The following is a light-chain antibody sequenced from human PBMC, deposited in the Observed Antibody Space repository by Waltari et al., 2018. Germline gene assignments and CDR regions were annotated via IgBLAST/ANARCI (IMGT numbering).Light chain of an antibody. CDR2: EVT. Sequence: QSALTQPASVSGSPGQSITISCTGTSHDVGNYDLVSWYQQHPGKAPKLIIYEVTKRPSRFFNRFAGSKSGNTGSLTISGLHTEDEGDYYCCSYSGDLSFGVVFGGGTKLTVL. CDR3: CSYSGDLSFGVV. V-gene: IGLV2-23*02. J-gene: IGLJ2*01. CDR1: SHDVGNYDL.